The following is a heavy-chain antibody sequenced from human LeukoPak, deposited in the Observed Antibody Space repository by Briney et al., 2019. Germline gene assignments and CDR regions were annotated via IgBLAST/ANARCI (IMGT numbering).Heavy chain of an antibody. Sequence: GGSLRLSCAASGFVFSNYAMSWVRQAPGRGLEWVSTISGRADSTYSADSVRGRFTIHRDSYKNTLSLQMDSLRAEDTAVYYCAKDMAKYYDFWSGYYLFDYWGQGTLVTVSS. V-gene: IGHV3-23*01. CDR1: GFVFSNYA. CDR2: ISGRADST. CDR3: AKDMAKYYDFWSGYYLFDY. D-gene: IGHD3-3*01. J-gene: IGHJ4*02.